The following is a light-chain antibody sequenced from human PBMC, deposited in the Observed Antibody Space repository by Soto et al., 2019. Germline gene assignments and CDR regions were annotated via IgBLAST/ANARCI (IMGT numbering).Light chain of an antibody. CDR2: KAS. CDR3: QHYNSYSEA. CDR1: QTISSW. J-gene: IGKJ1*01. Sequence: DIQMTQSPSTLSGSVGDRVTITCRARQTISSWLAGYQQKPGKAPKLRIGKASTLKSGFPSRFSGRGSGTEFTLTISSLQPDDFATYYCQHYNSYSEAFGQGTKVELK. V-gene: IGKV1-5*03.